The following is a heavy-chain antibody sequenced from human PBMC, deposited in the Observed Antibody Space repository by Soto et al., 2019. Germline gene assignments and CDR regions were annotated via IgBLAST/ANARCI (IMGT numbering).Heavy chain of an antibody. Sequence: QVQLVQSGAEVKKPGSSVKVSCKASGGTFSSYAISWVRQAPGQGLEWMGGIIPIFGTANYAQKFQGRVTITADESTSTDYMELSSLRSEDTAVYYCARYIVVVPAAIDPYYYYGMDVWGQGTTVTVSS. J-gene: IGHJ6*02. CDR2: IIPIFGTA. CDR3: ARYIVVVPAAIDPYYYYGMDV. V-gene: IGHV1-69*01. CDR1: GGTFSSYA. D-gene: IGHD2-2*02.